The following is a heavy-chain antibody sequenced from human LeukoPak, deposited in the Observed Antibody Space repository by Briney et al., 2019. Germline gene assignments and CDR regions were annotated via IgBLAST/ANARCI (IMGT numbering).Heavy chain of an antibody. CDR1: GDSISIYY. J-gene: IGHJ5*02. D-gene: IGHD3-10*01. CDR3: ARVEKYYGSGRQNWFDP. CDR2: MYTSGTT. Sequence: PSETLSLTCTVSGDSISIYYWSWIRQPAGKGLEWIGRMYTSGTTNYKPSLKSRVTMSVDTSKNQFSPKLSSVTAADTAVYYCARVEKYYGSGRQNWFDPWGQGTLVTVSS. V-gene: IGHV4-4*07.